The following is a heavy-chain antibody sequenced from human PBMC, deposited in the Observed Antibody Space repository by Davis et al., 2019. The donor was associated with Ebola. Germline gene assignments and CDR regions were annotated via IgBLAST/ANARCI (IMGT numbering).Heavy chain of an antibody. CDR2: INHSGTT. CDR1: GGSFSGHY. D-gene: IGHD3-22*01. V-gene: IGHV4-34*01. J-gene: IGHJ5*02. Sequence: SETLSLTCALYGGSFSGHYWSWIRQPPGKGLEWIGEINHSGTTNYNPSLKSRVTISVDTSKNQFSLKLSSVTAADTAVYYCAREAMMVWFDPWGQRTLVTVSS. CDR3: AREAMMVWFDP.